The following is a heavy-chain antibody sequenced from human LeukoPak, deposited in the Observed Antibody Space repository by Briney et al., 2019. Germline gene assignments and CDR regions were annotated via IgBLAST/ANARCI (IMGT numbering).Heavy chain of an antibody. Sequence: PSETLSLTCTVSGDSICSYYWSWIRQPPGKGLEWIGYIYYSGSTNYNPSLKSRVTISVDTSKNQFSLKLSSVTAADTAVYYCARQGYGDLSDYWGQGTLVTVSS. CDR3: ARQGYGDLSDY. D-gene: IGHD4-17*01. CDR1: GDSICSYY. J-gene: IGHJ4*02. CDR2: IYYSGST. V-gene: IGHV4-59*08.